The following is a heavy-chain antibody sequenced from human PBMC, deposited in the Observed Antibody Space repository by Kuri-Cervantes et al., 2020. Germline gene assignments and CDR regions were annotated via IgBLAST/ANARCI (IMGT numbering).Heavy chain of an antibody. Sequence: GESLKISCAASGFTFSSYSMNWVRQAPGKGLEWVSSISSSSSYIYYADSVKGRFTISRDNAKNSLYLQMNSLRAEDTAVYYCVTVGRGTYFDYWGRGTLVTVSS. CDR1: GFTFSSYS. CDR2: ISSSSSYI. J-gene: IGHJ4*02. V-gene: IGHV3-21*01. CDR3: VTVGRGTYFDY.